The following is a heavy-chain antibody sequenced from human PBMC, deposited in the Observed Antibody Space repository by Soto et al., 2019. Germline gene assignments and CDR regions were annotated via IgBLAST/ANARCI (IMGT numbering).Heavy chain of an antibody. CDR1: GFTFSSYA. CDR3: ATYRAIRGVISYYMDF. Sequence: EVQLLESGGGLVQPGGSLRLSCVASGFTFSSYAMSWVRQVPGKGLEWVSSISGSDGSTNYADSVKGRFTISRDNSKKTLYLQMSSLRVEHTALYYCATYRAIRGVISYYMDFWGKGTTVTVSS. V-gene: IGHV3-23*01. CDR2: ISGSDGST. D-gene: IGHD3-10*01. J-gene: IGHJ6*03.